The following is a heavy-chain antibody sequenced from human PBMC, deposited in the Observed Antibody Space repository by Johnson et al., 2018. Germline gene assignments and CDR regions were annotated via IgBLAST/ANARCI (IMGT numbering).Heavy chain of an antibody. J-gene: IGHJ6*02. D-gene: IGHD6-6*01. CDR2: INHSGST. Sequence: QVQLQQWGAGLLKPSETLSLTCAVYGGSFSGYYWSWIRQPPGKGLEWIGEINHSGSTNYNPSLKSRVTISVDTSKNQFSLKLSSVTAADTAVYYCARGTSPRYYYYGMDVRGQGTTVTVAS. CDR1: GGSFSGYY. CDR3: ARGTSPRYYYYGMDV. V-gene: IGHV4-34*01.